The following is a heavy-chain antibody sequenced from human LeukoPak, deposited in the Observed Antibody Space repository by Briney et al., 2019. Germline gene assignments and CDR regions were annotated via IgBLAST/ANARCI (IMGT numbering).Heavy chain of an antibody. D-gene: IGHD3-22*01. CDR2: INPSGGST. Sequence: GASVKVSCKAFGYSLTNYYVHWVRQAPGQGLEWMGEINPSGGSTSYAQKFQGRITMTEDTSTDTAYMELSSLRSEDTAVYYCATLSPPGYYDSRNTHAEYFQHWGQGTLVTVSS. J-gene: IGHJ1*01. V-gene: IGHV1-46*01. CDR3: ATLSPPGYYDSRNTHAEYFQH. CDR1: GYSLTNYY.